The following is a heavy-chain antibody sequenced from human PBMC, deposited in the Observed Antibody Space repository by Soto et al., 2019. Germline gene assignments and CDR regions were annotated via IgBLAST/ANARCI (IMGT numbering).Heavy chain of an antibody. CDR1: GGSISSYY. J-gene: IGHJ6*02. CDR2: IYYSGST. Sequence: SETLSLTCTVSGGSISSYYWSWIRQPPGKGLEWIGYIYYSGSTNYNPSLKSRVTISVDTSKNQFSLKLSSVTAADTAVYYCASAFYYYGMDVWGQGTTVTVSS. V-gene: IGHV4-59*01. CDR3: ASAFYYYGMDV.